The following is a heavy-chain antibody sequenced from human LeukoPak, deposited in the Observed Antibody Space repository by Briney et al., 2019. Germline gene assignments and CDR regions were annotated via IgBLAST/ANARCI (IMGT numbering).Heavy chain of an antibody. Sequence: GGSLRLSCEASGFTLSSYWMHWVRQAPGKGLVWVSRINSDGSTTNYADSVKGRFTISRDNAKNTLYLQMNGLRAEDTAVYHRARDTAGIGVDYWGQGTLVTVSS. D-gene: IGHD3-16*01. CDR3: ARDTAGIGVDY. V-gene: IGHV3-74*01. CDR2: INSDGSTT. CDR1: GFTLSSYW. J-gene: IGHJ4*02.